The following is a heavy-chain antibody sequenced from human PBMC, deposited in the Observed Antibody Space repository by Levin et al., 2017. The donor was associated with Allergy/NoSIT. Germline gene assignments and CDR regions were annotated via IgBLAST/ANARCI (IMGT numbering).Heavy chain of an antibody. D-gene: IGHD5-18*01. Sequence: NAGGSLRLSCAASGFTISDYYMSWIRQAPGKGLEWVSYISSSGSTKHYADSVKGRLTISRDNAKNSLYLQMDSLRAEDTAVYYCASGYNYGYLHYGLDVWGLVTTVTVSS. CDR1: GFTISDYY. CDR3: ASGYNYGYLHYGLDV. J-gene: IGHJ6*02. CDR2: ISSSGSTK. V-gene: IGHV3-11*01.